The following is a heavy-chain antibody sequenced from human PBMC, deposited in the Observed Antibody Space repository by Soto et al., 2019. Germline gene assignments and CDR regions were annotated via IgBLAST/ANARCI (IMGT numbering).Heavy chain of an antibody. V-gene: IGHV3-30-3*01. Sequence: PGGSLRLSCAASGYTFRSHAMHWVRQAPGKGLEWVAIISYDGSTTFYGASVKGRFTISRDNSKNSLYLQMDSLRTEDTAVYFCARHLASTVTTSGWFDPWGQGTLVTVSS. J-gene: IGHJ5*02. CDR1: GYTFRSHA. CDR3: ARHLASTVTTSGWFDP. D-gene: IGHD4-17*01. CDR2: ISYDGSTT.